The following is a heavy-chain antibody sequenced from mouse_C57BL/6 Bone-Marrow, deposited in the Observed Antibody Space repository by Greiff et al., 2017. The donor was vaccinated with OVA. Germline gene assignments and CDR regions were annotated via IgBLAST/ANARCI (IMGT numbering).Heavy chain of an antibody. J-gene: IGHJ1*03. CDR3: ARYWGLRRPFWYFDV. CDR1: GFTFTDYY. Sequence: EVKLMESGGGLVQPGGSLSLSCAASGFTFTDYYMSWVRQPPGKALEWLGFIRNKANGYTTEYSASVKGRFTISRANSQTILYLQMNALIAEDSATYYCARYWGLRRPFWYFDVWGTGTTVTVSS. D-gene: IGHD2-4*01. CDR2: IRNKANGYTT. V-gene: IGHV7-3*01.